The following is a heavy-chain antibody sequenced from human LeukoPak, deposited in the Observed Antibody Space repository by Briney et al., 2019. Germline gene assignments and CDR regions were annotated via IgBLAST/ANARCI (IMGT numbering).Heavy chain of an antibody. D-gene: IGHD3-22*01. Sequence: ASVKVSCKASGYTFTSYDINWVRQATGQGLEWMGWMNPNSGNTGYAQKFQGRVTMTRNTSISTAYMELSSLRSEDTAVYYCARARPVYYYDSSGYYYYFDYWGQGTLVTVSS. CDR3: ARARPVYYYDSSGYYYYFDY. J-gene: IGHJ4*02. CDR2: MNPNSGNT. CDR1: GYTFTSYD. V-gene: IGHV1-8*01.